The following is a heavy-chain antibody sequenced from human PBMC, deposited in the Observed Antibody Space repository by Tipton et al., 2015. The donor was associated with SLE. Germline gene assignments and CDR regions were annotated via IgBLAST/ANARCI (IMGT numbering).Heavy chain of an antibody. D-gene: IGHD2-2*01. J-gene: IGHJ3*02. V-gene: IGHV1-18*04. CDR1: GYTFSNYG. CDR2: ISGANGYT. Sequence: QVQLVQSGAEVKKPGASVKVSCKASGYTFSNYGISWVRQVTGQGLEWMGWISGANGYTNFAQRFQGRVTMTTDTSTSTADMELTSLRSEDTAVYYSAGEDVPHDAFDIWGQGTMGTVSS. CDR3: AGEDVPHDAFDI.